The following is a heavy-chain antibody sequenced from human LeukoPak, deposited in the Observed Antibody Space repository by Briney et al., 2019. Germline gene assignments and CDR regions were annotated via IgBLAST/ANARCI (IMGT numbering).Heavy chain of an antibody. V-gene: IGHV4-39*07. D-gene: IGHD2-8*01. CDR3: TAEKNGSPHY. Sequence: SETLSLTCTVSRGSISSSSYYWSWVRQPPGKGLEWIASIYYTGSTYYNPSLKSRVTISLDMSKNEFFLTMSSVTAADTAVYFCTAEKNGSPHYWGQGTLVTVSS. J-gene: IGHJ4*02. CDR2: IYYTGST. CDR1: RGSISSSSYY.